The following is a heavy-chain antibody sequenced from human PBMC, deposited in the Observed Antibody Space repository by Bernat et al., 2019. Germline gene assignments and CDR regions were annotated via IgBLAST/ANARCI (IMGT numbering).Heavy chain of an antibody. V-gene: IGHV4-30-2*01. CDR1: GGSISSGGYS. CDR3: AGTTVTIATLRAYAFDI. CDR2: IYHSGST. D-gene: IGHD4-17*01. J-gene: IGHJ3*02. Sequence: QLQLQESGSGLVKPSQTLSLTCAVSGGSISSGGYSWSWIRQPPGKGLEWIGYIYHSGSTYYNPSLKSRVTISVDRSKNQFSLKLSSVTATDTAVYYCAGTTVTIATLRAYAFDIWSQGTMVTVSS.